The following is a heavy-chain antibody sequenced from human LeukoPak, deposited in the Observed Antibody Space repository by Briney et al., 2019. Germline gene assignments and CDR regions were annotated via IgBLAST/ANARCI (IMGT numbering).Heavy chain of an antibody. CDR2: ISGDGGST. CDR1: GFTFDDYA. CDR3: AKGTLSAAGTQSFDY. V-gene: IGHV3-43*02. Sequence: GGSLRLSCAASGFTFDDYAIHWVRQAPGKGLEWVSLISGDGGSTYYAASVGGRFTISRDNSKNSLYLLMNSLRTEDTALYYCAKGTLSAAGTQSFDYWGQGTLVTVSS. J-gene: IGHJ4*02. D-gene: IGHD6-13*01.